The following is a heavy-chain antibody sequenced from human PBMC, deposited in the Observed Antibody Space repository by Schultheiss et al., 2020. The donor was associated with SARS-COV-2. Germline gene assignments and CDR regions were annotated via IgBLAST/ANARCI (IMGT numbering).Heavy chain of an antibody. V-gene: IGHV3-21*01. CDR3: ARVGRIQLSFYYYYGMDV. CDR1: GFGFSNYN. D-gene: IGHD5-18*01. J-gene: IGHJ6*02. CDR2: ISTGSNYI. Sequence: GGSLRLSCAASGFGFSNYNMNWVRQAPGKGLEWVSSISTGSNYIHYADSVKGRFTISRDNSKNTLYLQMNSLRAEDTAVYYCARVGRIQLSFYYYYGMDVWGQGTTVTVSS.